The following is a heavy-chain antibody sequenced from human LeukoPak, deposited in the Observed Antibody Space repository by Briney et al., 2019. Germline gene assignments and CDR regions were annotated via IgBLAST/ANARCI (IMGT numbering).Heavy chain of an antibody. CDR2: INSDGSSI. CDR3: ARQSYYYDSSGYYYDY. J-gene: IGHJ4*02. CDR1: GFTFSSYW. V-gene: IGHV3-74*01. D-gene: IGHD3-22*01. Sequence: PGGSLRLSCAASGFTFSSYWMHRVRQAPGKGLVWVSRINSDGSSITYADSVKGRFTISRDNAKNTLYLQVNSLRAEDTAVYYCARQSYYYDSSGYYYDYWGQGTLVTVSS.